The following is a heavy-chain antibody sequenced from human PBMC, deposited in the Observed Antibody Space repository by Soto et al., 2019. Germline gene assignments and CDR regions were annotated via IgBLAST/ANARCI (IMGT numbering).Heavy chain of an antibody. V-gene: IGHV4-59*08. J-gene: IGHJ5*02. CDR3: ARHLGYDSSGYYRNWFDP. CDR1: GGSISSYY. Sequence: QVQLQESGPGLVKPSETLSLTCTVSGGSISSYYWSWIRQSPGKGLECIGYIYYSGSTNYNPSLKSRVTRSVATSKYQVSLKLSSVTAADTAVYYCARHLGYDSSGYYRNWFDPWGQGTLVTVSS. CDR2: IYYSGST. D-gene: IGHD3-22*01.